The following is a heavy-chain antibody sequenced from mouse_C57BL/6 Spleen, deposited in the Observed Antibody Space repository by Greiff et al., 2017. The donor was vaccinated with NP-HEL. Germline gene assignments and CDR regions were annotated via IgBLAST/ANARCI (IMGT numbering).Heavy chain of an antibody. V-gene: IGHV1-26*01. Sequence: EVQLQQSGPELVKPGASVKISCKASGYTFTDYYMNWVKQSHGKSLEWIGDINPNNGGTSYNQKFKGKATLTVDKSSSTAYMELRSLTSEDSAVYYCARWDYYGRSLYWYFDVWGTGTTVTVSS. CDR1: GYTFTDYY. CDR3: ARWDYYGRSLYWYFDV. CDR2: INPNNGGT. D-gene: IGHD1-1*01. J-gene: IGHJ1*03.